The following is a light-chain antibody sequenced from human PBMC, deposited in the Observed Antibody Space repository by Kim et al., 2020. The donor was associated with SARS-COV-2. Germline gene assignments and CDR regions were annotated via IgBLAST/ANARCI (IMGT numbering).Light chain of an antibody. CDR2: GAS. CDR1: QSVSSSY. Sequence: LSPGERATLSCRASQSVSSSYLAWYQQKPGQAPRLLIYGASSRATGIPDRFSGSGSGTDFTLTISRLEPEDFAVYYCQHYGNSLFTFGPGTKVDIK. J-gene: IGKJ3*01. V-gene: IGKV3-20*01. CDR3: QHYGNSLFT.